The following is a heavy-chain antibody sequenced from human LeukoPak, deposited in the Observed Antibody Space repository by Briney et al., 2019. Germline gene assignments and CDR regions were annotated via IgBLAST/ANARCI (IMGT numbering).Heavy chain of an antibody. CDR3: ASQYSSSSRVSFDY. Sequence: SVKVSCKASGGTFSRYAISWVRQAPGQGLEWMGGIIPIFGTANYAQKFQGRVTITTDESTSTAYMELSSLRSEDTAVYYRASQYSSSSRVSFDYWGQGTLVTVSS. CDR1: GGTFSRYA. D-gene: IGHD6-6*01. J-gene: IGHJ4*02. V-gene: IGHV1-69*05. CDR2: IIPIFGTA.